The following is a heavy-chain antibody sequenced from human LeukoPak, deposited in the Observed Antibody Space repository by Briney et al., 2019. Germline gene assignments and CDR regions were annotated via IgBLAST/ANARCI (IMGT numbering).Heavy chain of an antibody. CDR2: ISGSAYNS. CDR3: AKHSGSYFIYYIDS. CDR1: GFTFSSYG. J-gene: IGHJ4*02. V-gene: IGHV3-23*01. D-gene: IGHD1-26*01. Sequence: TGGSLRLSCAASGFTFSSYGLSWVRQAPGKGLEWVSTISGSAYNSYYADSVKGRFTISRDNSANTLYLQMVNLRAEDTALYYCAKHSGSYFIYYIDSWGQGTLVTVSS.